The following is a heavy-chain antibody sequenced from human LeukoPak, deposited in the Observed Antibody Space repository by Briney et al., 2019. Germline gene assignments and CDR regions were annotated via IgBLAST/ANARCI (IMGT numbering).Heavy chain of an antibody. D-gene: IGHD1-26*01. CDR3: ARDLYRRAFDY. J-gene: IGHJ4*02. Sequence: GGSLRLSCAASGXTFSNFGMHWVRQAPGKGLEWVAVISYDGSNKYYVDSVKGRFTISRDNSENTLYLQMHSLSAEDTAVFYCARDLYRRAFDYWGQGTLVTVSS. CDR1: GXTFSNFG. CDR2: ISYDGSNK. V-gene: IGHV3-30*03.